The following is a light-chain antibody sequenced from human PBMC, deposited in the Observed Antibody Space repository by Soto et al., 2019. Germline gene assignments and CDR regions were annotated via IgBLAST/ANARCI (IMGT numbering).Light chain of an antibody. V-gene: IGKV1-27*01. J-gene: IGKJ5*01. Sequence: DIQMTRSPSSLSASARDRATITCRVYRDINTYLNWYQQKPGQVPRLLIYKASNRESGVPDRFSGSGSGTDFALKISRVEPEDFGVYYCKQDTNSPRTFGQGTRLEIK. CDR1: RDINTY. CDR3: KQDTNSPRT. CDR2: KAS.